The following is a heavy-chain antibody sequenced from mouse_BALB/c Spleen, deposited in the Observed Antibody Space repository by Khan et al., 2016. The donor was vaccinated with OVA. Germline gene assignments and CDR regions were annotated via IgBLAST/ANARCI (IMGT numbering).Heavy chain of an antibody. V-gene: IGHV3-1*02. J-gene: IGHJ1*01. CDR2: NHYTGST. Sequence: EVKLEESGPDLVKPSQSLSLTCTVTGYSITSGYSWHWIRQFPGNKLDWMGNNHYTGSTTYNPSLKSRISITRDTSTNQFFLQLNSVTTEDTATYYCARYGTTGGAYWYFDVWGPGTTVTVSS. CDR1: GYSITSGYS. CDR3: ARYGTTGGAYWYFDV. D-gene: IGHD1-1*01.